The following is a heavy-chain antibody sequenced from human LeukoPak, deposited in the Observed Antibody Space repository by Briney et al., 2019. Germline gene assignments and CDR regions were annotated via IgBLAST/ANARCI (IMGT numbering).Heavy chain of an antibody. CDR2: ISWNSNNI. V-gene: IGHV3-9*01. Sequence: GGSRILSCAASVFTFDDYAMHWVRQAPRKGLERVSGISWNSNNIEYADSVKGRFTISRDNAKNSLYLQMNSLRADDTALYYCAKVAGDRNYFDYWGQGTLVTVSS. J-gene: IGHJ4*02. CDR3: AKVAGDRNYFDY. CDR1: VFTFDDYA. D-gene: IGHD4-17*01.